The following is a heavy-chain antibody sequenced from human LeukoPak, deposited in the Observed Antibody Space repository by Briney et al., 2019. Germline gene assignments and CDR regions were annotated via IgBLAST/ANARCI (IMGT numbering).Heavy chain of an antibody. J-gene: IGHJ6*02. Sequence: GGSLRLSCAASGFTVSSNYMSWVRQAPGKGLEWVSVICSGGSTYYADPVKGRFTISRDNSKNTLYLQMNSLRAEDTAVYYCASPTPTTVITIPGDYYYGMDVWGQGTTVTVSS. CDR2: ICSGGST. CDR3: ASPTPTTVITIPGDYYYGMDV. D-gene: IGHD3-3*01. V-gene: IGHV3-53*01. CDR1: GFTVSSNY.